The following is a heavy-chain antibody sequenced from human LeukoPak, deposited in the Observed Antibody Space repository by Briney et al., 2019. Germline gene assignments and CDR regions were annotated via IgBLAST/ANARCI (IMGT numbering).Heavy chain of an antibody. CDR1: GFTFSSYS. CDR2: ISSSTSYI. Sequence: PGGSLRLSCAASGFTFSSYSMNWIRQAPGKGLEWVSSISSSTSYIYYADSVKGRFTISKDNAKNSLYLQMNSLRAEDTAVYYCARDKGIVGATTRYYYYGMDVWGQGTTVTVSS. J-gene: IGHJ6*02. D-gene: IGHD1-26*01. CDR3: ARDKGIVGATTRYYYYGMDV. V-gene: IGHV3-21*01.